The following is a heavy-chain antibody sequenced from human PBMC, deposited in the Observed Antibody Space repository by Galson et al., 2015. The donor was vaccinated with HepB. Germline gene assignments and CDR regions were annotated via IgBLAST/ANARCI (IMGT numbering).Heavy chain of an antibody. CDR1: GGTFSSYA. CDR2: IIPIFGTA. D-gene: IGHD2-2*01. J-gene: IGHJ6*02. CDR3: ANRYCSSTSCLVRGYYYYGMDV. V-gene: IGHV1-69*06. Sequence: SVKVSCKASGGTFSSYAISWVRQAPGQGLEWMGGIIPIFGTANYAQKFQGRVTITADKSTSTAYMELSSLRSEDTAVYYCANRYCSSTSCLVRGYYYYGMDVWGQGTTVTVSS.